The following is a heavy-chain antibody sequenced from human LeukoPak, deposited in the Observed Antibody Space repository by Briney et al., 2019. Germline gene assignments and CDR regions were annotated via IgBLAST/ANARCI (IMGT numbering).Heavy chain of an antibody. CDR1: GGSISSYY. D-gene: IGHD3-10*01. J-gene: IGHJ6*03. V-gene: IGHV4-4*07. Sequence: SETLSLTCTVSGGSISSYYWSWIRQPAGKGLEWIGRIYTSGSTNYNPSLKSRATMSVDTSKNQFSLKLSSVPATDTAVYSCARDLGITATFGELLRPWPYYYYYMDVWGKGTTVTISS. CDR2: IYTSGST. CDR3: ARDLGITATFGELLRPWPYYYYYMDV.